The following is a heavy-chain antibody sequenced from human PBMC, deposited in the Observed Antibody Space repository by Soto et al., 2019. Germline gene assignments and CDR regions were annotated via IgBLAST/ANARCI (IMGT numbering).Heavy chain of an antibody. CDR2: FSHAGNTH. V-gene: IGHV3-30*18. CDR1: GFTFKFYG. Sequence: VQMVESGGGVVQPGKSLRLSCKTSGFTFKFYGMHWVRKAPGTGRECVAVFSHAGNTHYYADPGKGPFTMPRDNSKNNLDLLMNSLRLDDSSTYYCAKDRGGDCPDNSCYFGADYWGQEALVTVSS. J-gene: IGHJ4*02. CDR3: AKDRGGDCPDNSCYFGADY. D-gene: IGHD2-2*01.